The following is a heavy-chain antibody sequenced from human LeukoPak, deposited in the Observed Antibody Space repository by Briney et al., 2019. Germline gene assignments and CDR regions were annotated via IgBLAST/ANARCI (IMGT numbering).Heavy chain of an antibody. CDR1: GFTFSSYW. CDR3: VRDQTVFTILDY. V-gene: IGHV3-74*01. Sequence: GGSLRLSCAASGFTFSSYWMHWVRQAPGKGLVWVSRINSDGSSTTYADSVKGRFTISRDNAKNTLYLQMNSLRAEDTAVYYCVRDQTVFTILDYWGQGTLVTVSS. CDR2: INSDGSST. J-gene: IGHJ4*02. D-gene: IGHD4-17*01.